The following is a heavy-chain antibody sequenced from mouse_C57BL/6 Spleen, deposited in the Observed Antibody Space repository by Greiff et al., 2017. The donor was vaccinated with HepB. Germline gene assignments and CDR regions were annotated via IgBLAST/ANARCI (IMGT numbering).Heavy chain of an antibody. D-gene: IGHD2-4*01. V-gene: IGHV3-5*01. Sequence: EVQLQQSAPGLVKPSPTVFLTCTVTGISITTGNYRWSWIRQVPGNKLEWIGYISYSGTITYNPSLTSRTTITRDTPKNQFFLEMNSLTAEDTATYYCARENDSYFDYWGQGTTLTVSS. CDR1: GISITTGNYR. J-gene: IGHJ2*01. CDR2: ISYSGTI. CDR3: ARENDSYFDY.